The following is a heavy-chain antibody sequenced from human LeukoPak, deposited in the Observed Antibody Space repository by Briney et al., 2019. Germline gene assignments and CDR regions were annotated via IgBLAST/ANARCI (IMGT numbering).Heavy chain of an antibody. J-gene: IGHJ3*02. Sequence: PGGSLRLSCVASEFSFSNYGIHWVRQAPGKGLEGVAVIWYDGSNKYYADSVKGGFTISRDNSKNTLYVQMNSLRAEDTAVYYCARGSGGQADLVKWTRSTFDIWGQGTMVTVSS. V-gene: IGHV3-33*01. D-gene: IGHD6-25*01. CDR2: IWYDGSNK. CDR3: ARGSGGQADLVKWTRSTFDI. CDR1: EFSFSNYG.